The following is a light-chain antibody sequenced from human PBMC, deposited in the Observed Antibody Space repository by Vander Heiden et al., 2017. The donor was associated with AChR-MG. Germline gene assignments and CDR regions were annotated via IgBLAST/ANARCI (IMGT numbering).Light chain of an antibody. V-gene: IGLV1-47*02. J-gene: IGLJ2*01. Sequence: QPVLTQPPSTSGTPGQRVIISCSGNSSNIGKSYVCWYQQVPGTAPKVLSYNNDHRPSGVPDRFSGSKSGTSASLAIGGLRSEDEADYYCAAWDDVVRGVLFGGGTKVTVL. CDR2: NND. CDR1: SSNIGKSY. CDR3: AAWDDVVRGVL.